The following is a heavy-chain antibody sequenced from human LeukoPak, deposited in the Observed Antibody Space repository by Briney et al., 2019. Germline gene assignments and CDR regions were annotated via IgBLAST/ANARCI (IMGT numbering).Heavy chain of an antibody. D-gene: IGHD5-18*01. CDR3: AREGRGYSYGFSVGYYYYGMDV. CDR1: GFTVSSNY. V-gene: IGHV3-53*01. Sequence: GGSLRLSCAASGFTVSSNYMSCVRQAPGKGLEWVSVIYSGGSTYYADSVKGRFTISRDNSKNTLYLQMNSLRAEDTAVYYCAREGRGYSYGFSVGYYYYGMDVWGQGTTVTVSS. J-gene: IGHJ6*02. CDR2: IYSGGST.